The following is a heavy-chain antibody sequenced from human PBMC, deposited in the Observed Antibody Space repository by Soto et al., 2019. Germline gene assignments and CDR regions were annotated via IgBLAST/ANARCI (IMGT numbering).Heavy chain of an antibody. J-gene: IGHJ3*02. D-gene: IGHD3-16*02. Sequence: QVQLVESGGGVVQPGGSLRLSCAASGFTFSSSGMHWVRQAPGKGLEWVAVIWYDGSNAYYADSVKGRFTISRDNLKNTQSLQMNSLRAEDTAIYYCANDWGGSYTRGGAFDIWGQGAMVTVSS. CDR1: GFTFSSSG. V-gene: IGHV3-33*06. CDR3: ANDWGGSYTRGGAFDI. CDR2: IWYDGSNA.